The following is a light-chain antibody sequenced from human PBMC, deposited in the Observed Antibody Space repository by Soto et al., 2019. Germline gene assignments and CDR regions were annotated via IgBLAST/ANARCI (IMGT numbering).Light chain of an antibody. CDR2: EVS. J-gene: IGLJ1*01. CDR3: SSYSISTAYL. V-gene: IGLV2-14*01. Sequence: QSALTQPASVSGSPGQSITISCTGTSSDVGGYDYVSWYQLHPGKAPKLMVFEVSNWPSGVSYRFSGSKSGNTASLTISGLQAEDEADYFCSSYSISTAYLFGTGTKRTVL. CDR1: SSDVGGYDY.